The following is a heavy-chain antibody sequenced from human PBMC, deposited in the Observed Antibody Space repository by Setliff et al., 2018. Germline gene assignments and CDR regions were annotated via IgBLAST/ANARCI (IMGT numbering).Heavy chain of an antibody. J-gene: IGHJ4*02. CDR1: GASVSSNDYF. Sequence: SETLSLTCSVSGASVSSNDYFWAWIRQPPRERLHWIGTLYPSGSTYYNPSLRDRVTISADSSKDELSLSLQSATAADSAVYYCARLKVGNNWPDYWGQGTLVTVSS. CDR3: ARLKVGNNWPDY. D-gene: IGHD1-1*01. V-gene: IGHV4-39*01. CDR2: LYPSGST.